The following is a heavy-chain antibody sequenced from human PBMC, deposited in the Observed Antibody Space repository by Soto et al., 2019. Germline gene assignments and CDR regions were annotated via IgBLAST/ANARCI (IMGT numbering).Heavy chain of an antibody. CDR1: GYTFTSYD. D-gene: IGHD4-17*01. V-gene: IGHV1-8*01. Sequence: ASVKVSCKASGYTFTSYDINWVRQATGQGLEWMEWMNPNSGNTGYAQKLQGRDTITKNTSISTAYMKLSRLRTEDTAVNYCARVYDYGEPDAFDIWGQGTMVTVSS. CDR2: MNPNSGNT. CDR3: ARVYDYGEPDAFDI. J-gene: IGHJ3*02.